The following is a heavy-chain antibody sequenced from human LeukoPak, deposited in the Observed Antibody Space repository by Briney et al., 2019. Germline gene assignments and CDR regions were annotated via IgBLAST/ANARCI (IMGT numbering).Heavy chain of an antibody. D-gene: IGHD3-22*01. CDR1: GGSFSGYY. V-gene: IGHV4-34*01. CDR3: ARVTMIVVVNWFDP. Sequence: SQTLSLTCAVYGGSFSGYYWSWIRQPPGKGLKWIGEINHSGSTNYNPSLKSRVTISVDTSKNQFSLKLSSVTAADTAVYYCARVTMIVVVNWFDPWGQGTLVTVSS. CDR2: INHSGST. J-gene: IGHJ5*02.